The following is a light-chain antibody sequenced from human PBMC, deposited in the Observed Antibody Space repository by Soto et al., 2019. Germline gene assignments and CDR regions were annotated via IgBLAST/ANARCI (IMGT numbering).Light chain of an antibody. V-gene: IGLV2-11*01. Sequence: QSVLTQPRSVSGSPGQSVAISVTGTSSDVGGYNYVSLYQHHPSKAPKVMIYDVSKRPSGVPDRFSGYTSGNTASLTISGLQAEDEADYCCCSYAGSSTYVFRTGTKATAL. CDR3: CSYAGSSTYV. J-gene: IGLJ1*01. CDR2: DVS. CDR1: SSDVGGYNY.